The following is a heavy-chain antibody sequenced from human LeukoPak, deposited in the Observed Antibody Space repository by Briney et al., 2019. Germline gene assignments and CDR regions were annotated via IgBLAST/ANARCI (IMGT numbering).Heavy chain of an antibody. CDR2: IYYSGST. CDR1: GGSISSGDYS. D-gene: IGHD3-3*01. CDR3: ARDAGFGVVHY. J-gene: IGHJ4*02. V-gene: IGHV4-30-4*01. Sequence: PSETLSLTCTGSGGSISSGDYSWSWIRQPPGKGLEWIGYIYYSGSTYYNPSLKSRVTISVDTSKNQFSLKLSSVTAADTAVYYCARDAGFGVVHYWGQGTLVTVSS.